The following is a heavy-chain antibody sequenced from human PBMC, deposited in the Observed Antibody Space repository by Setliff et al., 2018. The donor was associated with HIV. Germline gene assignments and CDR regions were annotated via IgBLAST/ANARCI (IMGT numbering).Heavy chain of an antibody. V-gene: IGHV1-2*04. CDR1: GYTFTGYY. J-gene: IGHJ3*02. D-gene: IGHD2-21*02. CDR3: ARGQGCGGGCHYAFEM. CDR2: INPNSGGT. Sequence: VASVKVSCKASGYTFTGYYMHWVRQAPGQGLEWMGWINPNSGGTNYAQKFQGWVTMTRDTSISTAYMELSRLRSDDTAVYYCARGQGCGGGCHYAFEMWGQGTMVTVSS.